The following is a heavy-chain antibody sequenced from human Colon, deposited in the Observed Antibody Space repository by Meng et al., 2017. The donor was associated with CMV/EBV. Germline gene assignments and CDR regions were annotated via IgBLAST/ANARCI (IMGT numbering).Heavy chain of an antibody. D-gene: IGHD1-26*01. V-gene: IGHV1-2*06. CDR2: INPNSGGT. J-gene: IGHJ4*02. Sequence: CKHSGYPFTGYYMHWVRQAPGQGLEWMGRINPNSGGTNYAQKFQGRVTMTRDTSISTAYMELSRLTSDDTAVYYCARVPLGATTSLDCWGQGTLVTVSS. CDR1: GYPFTGYY. CDR3: ARVPLGATTSLDC.